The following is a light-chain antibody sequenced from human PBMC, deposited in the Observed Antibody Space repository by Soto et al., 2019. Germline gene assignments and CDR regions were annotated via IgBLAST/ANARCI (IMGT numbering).Light chain of an antibody. CDR2: GAS. V-gene: IGKV3-15*01. CDR1: QSVNSN. J-gene: IGKJ1*01. CDR3: QHYNTWPWT. Sequence: EIVLTQSPPTLSLSPGERATLSCRASQSVNSNLAWYQQKLGQAPRILIYGASTRATGIPARFSGSGSGTEFILTISSLQSEDFAVYYCQHYNTWPWTFGQGTKVDIK.